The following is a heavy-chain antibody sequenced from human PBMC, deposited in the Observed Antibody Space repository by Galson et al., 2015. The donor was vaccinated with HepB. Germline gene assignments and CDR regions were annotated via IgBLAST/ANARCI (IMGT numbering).Heavy chain of an antibody. CDR1: GFALDSHA. J-gene: IGHJ5*01. V-gene: IGHV3-23*05. Sequence: SLRLAGAASGFALDSHAMSWVGQAPGRGLASVSGITGHGNSPFYADPVKGRFTVSRDNSNNMLYLQMNSLRAEDAGLYFCAKGYGLSDSWAQGILVTVSS. CDR3: AKGYGLSDS. D-gene: IGHD5-18*01. CDR2: ITGHGNSP.